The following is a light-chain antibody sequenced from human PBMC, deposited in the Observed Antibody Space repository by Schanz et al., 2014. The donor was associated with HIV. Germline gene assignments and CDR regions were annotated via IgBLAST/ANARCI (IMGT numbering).Light chain of an antibody. CDR3: QQYVGFYHT. J-gene: IGKJ1*01. V-gene: IGKV1-5*03. CDR2: KAS. Sequence: DIQLTQSPSFLSASVGDRVTITCRASQGISSYLAWYQQKPGKAPKLLIYKASTLESGVPSRFSGSGSGADFTLTISSLQPDDFATYYCQQYVGFYHTFGQGTKVEIK. CDR1: QGISSY.